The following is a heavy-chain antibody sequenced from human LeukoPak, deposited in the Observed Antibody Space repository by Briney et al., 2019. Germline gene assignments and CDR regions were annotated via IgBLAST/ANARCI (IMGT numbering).Heavy chain of an antibody. D-gene: IGHD2-2*01. Sequence: PSETLSLTCTVSGGSISSYYWSWIRQPPGKGLEWLGYIYYSGSTNYNPSLKSRVTISVDTSKNQFSLKLSSVTAADTAVYYCARGGGIVVVPAAIVDAFDIWGQGTMVTVSS. CDR1: GGSISSYY. CDR2: IYYSGST. CDR3: ARGGGIVVVPAAIVDAFDI. V-gene: IGHV4-59*01. J-gene: IGHJ3*02.